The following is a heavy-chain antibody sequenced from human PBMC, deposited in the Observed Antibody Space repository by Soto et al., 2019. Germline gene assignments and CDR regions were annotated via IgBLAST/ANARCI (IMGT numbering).Heavy chain of an antibody. CDR2: IYYSGST. J-gene: IGHJ6*02. CDR1: GGSISSGGYY. Sequence: QVQLQESGPGLVKPSQTLSLTCTVSGGSISSGGYYWSWIRQHPGKGLEWIGYIYYSGSTYYNPYLKSRVTIAVDRSKNQFSLKLSSVTAADTAVYYCARVRTSPYSYGSGVGVGMDVWGQGTTVTVSS. V-gene: IGHV4-31*03. D-gene: IGHD3-10*01. CDR3: ARVRTSPYSYGSGVGVGMDV.